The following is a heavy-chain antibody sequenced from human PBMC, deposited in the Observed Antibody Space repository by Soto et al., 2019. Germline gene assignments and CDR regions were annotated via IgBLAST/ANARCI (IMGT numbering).Heavy chain of an antibody. D-gene: IGHD3-22*01. CDR3: ASNVGHYYDSSGYPNWFDP. V-gene: IGHV4-59*13. CDR2: IYYSVST. J-gene: IGHJ5*02. Sequence: XARFSPTGSVPGGCIRSYSWSWIRRPPGKGREWIGYIYYSVSTNYNPSLKSRVTISVDTSKNQFSLKLSSVTAADTAVYYCASNVGHYYDSSGYPNWFDPWGQGTLVTVSS. CDR1: GGCIRSYS.